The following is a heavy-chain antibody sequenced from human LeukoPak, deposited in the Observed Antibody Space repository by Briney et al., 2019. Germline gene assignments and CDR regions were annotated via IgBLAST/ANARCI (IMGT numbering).Heavy chain of an antibody. CDR2: ISSSSSYI. D-gene: IGHD3-22*01. CDR1: GFTFSSYS. Sequence: PEGSLRLSCAASGFTFSSYSMNWVRQAPGKGLEWVSSISSSSSYIYYADSVKGRFTISRDNAKNSLYLQMNSLRAEDTAVYYCARDLAYYYDSSGYYDYWGQGTLVTVSS. V-gene: IGHV3-21*01. J-gene: IGHJ4*02. CDR3: ARDLAYYYDSSGYYDY.